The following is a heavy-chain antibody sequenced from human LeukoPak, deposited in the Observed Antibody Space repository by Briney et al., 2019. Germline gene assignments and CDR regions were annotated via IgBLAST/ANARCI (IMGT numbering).Heavy chain of an antibody. CDR3: ASPYGDPSY. D-gene: IGHD4-17*01. V-gene: IGHV4-59*01. Sequence: SETLSLTCTVSGGSISSYYWTWIRRPPGKGLEWIGYIYVTGSTNYNPSLKSRVTISLDTSKNQFSLKLRSVTAADTAVYYCASPYGDPSYWGQGTLVTVSS. J-gene: IGHJ4*02. CDR1: GGSISSYY. CDR2: IYVTGST.